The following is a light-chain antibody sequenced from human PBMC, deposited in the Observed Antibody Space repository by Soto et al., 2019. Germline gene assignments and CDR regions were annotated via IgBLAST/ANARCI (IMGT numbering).Light chain of an antibody. CDR2: GAS. V-gene: IGKV1-6*01. Sequence: IQMTQSPSSLSASVGDRVTITCRASQDISNDLGWYQQKPGKAPKLLIYGASTLQSGVPSRFSGSGSGTDFTLTISSLQPEDSASYYCLQDHEHLTFGGGTRVEIK. CDR1: QDISND. CDR3: LQDHEHLT. J-gene: IGKJ4*01.